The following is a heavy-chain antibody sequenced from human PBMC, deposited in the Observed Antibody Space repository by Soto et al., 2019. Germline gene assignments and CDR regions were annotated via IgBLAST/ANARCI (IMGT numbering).Heavy chain of an antibody. CDR2: ISGSGSST. D-gene: IGHD2-21*01. V-gene: IGHV3-23*01. Sequence: EVQLLESGGGLVQPGGSLRLSCAASGFRFSSKAMSWVRQAPGKGLEWVSIISGSGSSTYYTDSLKGRFTISRDNFKNSVYLEMNSLRAEYTAVYYCAKENGFKFVNCIASGFDYWGQGSRVCVSS. CDR3: AKENGFKFVNCIASGFDY. J-gene: IGHJ4*02. CDR1: GFRFSSKA.